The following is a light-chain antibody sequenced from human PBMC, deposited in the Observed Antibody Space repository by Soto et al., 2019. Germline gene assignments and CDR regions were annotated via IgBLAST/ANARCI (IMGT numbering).Light chain of an antibody. CDR3: QQYGSSPVT. J-gene: IGKJ5*01. CDR1: QSLRNNY. CDR2: GAS. V-gene: IGKV3-20*01. Sequence: EIVLTQSPGTLSLSPGERVTLSCRASQSLRNNYLAWYQQKPGQAPMLLFDGASSRATCIPVRFSGSGSGKDFTLTINRLEPEDFAVYWCQQYGSSPVTFGQGTRLEIK.